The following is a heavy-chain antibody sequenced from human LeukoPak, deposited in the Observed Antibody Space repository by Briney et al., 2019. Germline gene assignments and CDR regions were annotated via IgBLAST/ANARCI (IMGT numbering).Heavy chain of an antibody. CDR2: ISDYNGNT. Sequence: GASVKVSCKASGYTFSSYGISWVRQAAAQGLEWMGWISDYNGNTNYAQKVQGRVTMTTDPFTSTAYMELRSLRSDDTAVYYCARDGPDRAAWFDPWGQGTLVTVSS. V-gene: IGHV1-18*01. CDR1: GYTFSSYG. CDR3: ARDGPDRAAWFDP. J-gene: IGHJ5*02. D-gene: IGHD3-22*01.